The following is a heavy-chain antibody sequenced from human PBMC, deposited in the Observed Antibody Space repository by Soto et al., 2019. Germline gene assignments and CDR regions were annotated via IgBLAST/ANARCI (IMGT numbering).Heavy chain of an antibody. J-gene: IGHJ3*02. V-gene: IGHV3-33*01. CDR1: GFTFSSYG. CDR3: ARDYPNLGDAFDI. CDR2: IWYDGSNK. Sequence: GGSLRLSCAASGFTFSSYGMHWVRQAPGKGLEWVAVIWYDGSNKYYADSVKGRFTISRDNSKNTLYLQMNSLRAEDTAVYYCARDYPNLGDAFDIWGQGTMVTVSS.